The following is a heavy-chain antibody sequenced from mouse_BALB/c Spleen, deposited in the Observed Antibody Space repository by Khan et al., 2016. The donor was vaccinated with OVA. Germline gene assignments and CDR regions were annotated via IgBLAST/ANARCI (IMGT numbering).Heavy chain of an antibody. V-gene: IGHV1-63*02. CDR2: TYPGGGYT. Sequence: QVRLQQSGTEVVRPGPSVKMSCKAAGYTFTHYWIGWVKRRPGHGLEWIGDTYPGGGYTNYNEKFKGKATLTADTSSSTAYMQLSGLTSEDSDIYYCARRRAARATWDYFDYWGQGTSVIVSS. CDR3: ARRRAARATWDYFDY. CDR1: GYTFTHYW. D-gene: IGHD3-1*01. J-gene: IGHJ2*02.